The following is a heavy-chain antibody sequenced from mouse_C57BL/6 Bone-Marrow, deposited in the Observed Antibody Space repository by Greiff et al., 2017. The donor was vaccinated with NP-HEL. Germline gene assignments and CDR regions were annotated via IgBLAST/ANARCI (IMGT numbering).Heavy chain of an antibody. CDR2: ISNGGGST. Sequence: EVQLVESGGGLVQPGGSLKLSCAASGFTFSDYYMYWVRQTPEKRLEWVAYISNGGGSTYYPDTVKGRFTISRDNAKNTLYLQMSCLKSEDTAMYYCARPWSGDYYGSSYWYFDVWGTGTTVTVSS. J-gene: IGHJ1*03. CDR3: ARPWSGDYYGSSYWYFDV. D-gene: IGHD1-1*01. CDR1: GFTFSDYY. V-gene: IGHV5-12*01.